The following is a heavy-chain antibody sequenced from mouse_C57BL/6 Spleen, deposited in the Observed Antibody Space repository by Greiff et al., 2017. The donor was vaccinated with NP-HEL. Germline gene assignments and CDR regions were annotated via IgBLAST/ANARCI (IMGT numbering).Heavy chain of an antibody. D-gene: IGHD2-4*01. CDR3: ARSYYDPWFAY. Sequence: QVQLQQSGAELVRPGASVKLSCKASGYTFTDYYIHWVKQRPGQGLERIARIYPGSGNTYYNEKFKGKATLTAEKSSSTAYMQLSSLTSEDSAVYFCARSYYDPWFAYWGQGTLVTVSA. CDR2: IYPGSGNT. V-gene: IGHV1-76*01. CDR1: GYTFTDYY. J-gene: IGHJ3*01.